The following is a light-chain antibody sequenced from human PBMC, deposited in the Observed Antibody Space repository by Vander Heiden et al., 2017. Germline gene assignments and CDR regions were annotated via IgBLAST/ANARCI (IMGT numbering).Light chain of an antibody. V-gene: IGKV1-5*03. CDR1: QSISSW. CDR3: QQYNSYSYT. J-gene: IGKJ2*01. Sequence: DIQMTQSPSTLSASVGDRVTITCRASQSISSWLAWYQQKPGKAPKLLIYKASSLESGVPSRFSGSGSGTEFTLTISSLHPDDFATYYCQQYNSYSYTFGQWVKMGIK. CDR2: KAS.